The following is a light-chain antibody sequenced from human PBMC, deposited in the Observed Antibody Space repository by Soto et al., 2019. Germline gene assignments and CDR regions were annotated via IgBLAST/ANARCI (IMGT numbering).Light chain of an antibody. CDR1: SSDVGGYSY. CDR3: ASYTTSSTYA. V-gene: IGLV2-14*01. CDR2: DVS. Sequence: QSVLTQPASVSGSPGQSIAISCTGTSSDVGGYSYVSWYQQQPGKAPKLVISDVSNRPSGVSDRFSGSKSGNTASLTFFGLQTEDEADYYCASYTTSSTYAFGTGTKVTVL. J-gene: IGLJ1*01.